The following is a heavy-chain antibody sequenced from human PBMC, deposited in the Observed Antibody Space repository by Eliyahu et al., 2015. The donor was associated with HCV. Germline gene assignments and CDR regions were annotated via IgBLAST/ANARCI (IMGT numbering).Heavy chain of an antibody. CDR1: GFTFGGYG. CDR3: AKDRGTTGSFDY. D-gene: IGHD1-7*01. Sequence: QVQLVESGGGVVQPGRSLRLSCAASGFTFGGYGMHWVRQAPGKGLEWVAVISYDGSNKYYADSVKGRFTISRDNSKNTLYLQMNSLRAEDTAVYYCAKDRGTTGSFDYWGQGTLVTVSS. J-gene: IGHJ4*02. V-gene: IGHV3-30*18. CDR2: ISYDGSNK.